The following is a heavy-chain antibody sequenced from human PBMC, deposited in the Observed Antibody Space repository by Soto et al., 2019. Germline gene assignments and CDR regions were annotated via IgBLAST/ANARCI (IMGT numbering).Heavy chain of an antibody. CDR3: ARGSTRITIFGVVPRGNWFDP. V-gene: IGHV6-1*01. D-gene: IGHD3-3*01. J-gene: IGHJ5*02. CDR1: GDSVSSNSAA. Sequence: PSQTLSLTCAISGDSVSSNSAAWNWIRQSPSRGLEWLGRTYYRSKWYNDYAVSVKSRITINPDTSKNQFSLQLNSVTAADTAVYYCARGSTRITIFGVVPRGNWFDPWGQGTLVTVS. CDR2: TYYRSKWYN.